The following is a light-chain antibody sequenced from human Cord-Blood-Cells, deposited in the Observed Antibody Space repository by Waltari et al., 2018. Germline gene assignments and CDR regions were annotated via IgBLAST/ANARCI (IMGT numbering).Light chain of an antibody. CDR2: EGS. V-gene: IGLV2-23*03. J-gene: IGLJ3*02. CDR1: RSDVGSYTL. Sequence: SAPTQPASVSGSPGESTTISCTGTRSDVGSYTLVSWDQQHPGKAPKLMIYEGSKRPSGVSKRFSGSKSGNTASLTISGLQAEDEADYYCCSYAGSSTFLFGGGTKLTVL. CDR3: CSYAGSSTFL.